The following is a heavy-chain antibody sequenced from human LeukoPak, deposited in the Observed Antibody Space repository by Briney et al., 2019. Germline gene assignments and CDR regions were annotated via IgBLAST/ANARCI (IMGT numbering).Heavy chain of an antibody. D-gene: IGHD3-3*01. CDR1: GYTLTELS. J-gene: IGHJ4*02. V-gene: IGHV1-24*01. CDR2: FDPEDGET. CDR3: GTALRYYDFWSGYYTEY. Sequence: ASVKVSCKVSGYTLTELSMHWVRQAPGKGREWMGGFDPEDGETIYAQKFQGRVTMTEDTSTDTAYMELSSLRSEDTAVYYCGTALRYYDFWSGYYTEYCGQGTLVTVSS.